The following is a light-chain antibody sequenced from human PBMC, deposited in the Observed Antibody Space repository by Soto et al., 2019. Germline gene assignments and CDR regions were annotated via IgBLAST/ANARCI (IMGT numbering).Light chain of an antibody. Sequence: DVQMTQSPSSLSASLGDRVTIACRASQPTGNYLTWYQQKPGDAPRVLIFAASSLRSGVPPRFSGSGYGTDFTLTINNLHPEDSATYYCQQTHAVPLTFGQGTRPEIK. V-gene: IGKV1-39*01. CDR3: QQTHAVPLT. CDR1: QPTGNY. CDR2: AAS. J-gene: IGKJ5*01.